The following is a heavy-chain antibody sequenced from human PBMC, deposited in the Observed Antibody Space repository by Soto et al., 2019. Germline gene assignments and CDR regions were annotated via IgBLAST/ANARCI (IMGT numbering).Heavy chain of an antibody. V-gene: IGHV3-7*05. CDR1: GFTFSGYW. J-gene: IGHJ6*02. CDR2: IKQDGSEK. D-gene: IGHD6-19*01. CDR3: ARDSGSGFFGQDSWGMDV. Sequence: EVRLMESGGGLVQPGGSLRLSCAASGFTFSGYWMSWARQAPGKGLEWVANIKQDGSEKYSVDSVKGRFTISRDNAQDSLYLQMNSLRVEDTAIYYCARDSGSGFFGQDSWGMDVWGQGTTVIVSS.